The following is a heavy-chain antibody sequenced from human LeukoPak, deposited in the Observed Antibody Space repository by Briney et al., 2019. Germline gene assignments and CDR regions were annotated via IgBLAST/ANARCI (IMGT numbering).Heavy chain of an antibody. J-gene: IGHJ6*03. D-gene: IGHD6-13*01. CDR1: GFTFDDYA. V-gene: IGHV3-9*03. Sequence: HAGGSLRLSCAASGFTFDDYAMHWVRQAPGKGLEWVSGISWNSGSIGYADSVKGRFTISKDNAKNSLYLQMNSLRAEDMALYYCAKDNSLYYYYYMDVWGKGTTVTVSS. CDR3: AKDNSLYYYYYMDV. CDR2: ISWNSGSI.